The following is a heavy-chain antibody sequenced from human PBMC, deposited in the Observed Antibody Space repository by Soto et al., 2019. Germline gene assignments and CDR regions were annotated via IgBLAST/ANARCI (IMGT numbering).Heavy chain of an antibody. CDR2: IYYSGST. J-gene: IGHJ4*02. V-gene: IGHV4-39*01. CDR3: ARHVSVVIAVAGLPVAYFDY. D-gene: IGHD6-19*01. Sequence: QLQLQESGPGLVKPSETLSLTCTVSGGSISSSSYYWGWIRQPPGKGLEWIGSIYYSGSTYYNPSLKSRVTISVDTSKNQFSLKLSSVTAADTAVYYCARHVSVVIAVAGLPVAYFDYWGQGTLVTVSS. CDR1: GGSISSSSYY.